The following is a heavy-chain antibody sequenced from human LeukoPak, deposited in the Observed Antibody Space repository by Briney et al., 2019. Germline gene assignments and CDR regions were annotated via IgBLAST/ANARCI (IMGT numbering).Heavy chain of an antibody. D-gene: IGHD6-13*01. J-gene: IGHJ3*01. CDR2: IYYTGSS. CDR3: ARQIRPGTFDV. V-gene: IGHV4-59*01. Sequence: TXXLTCTVSXXXXXXXXWSXIXQSPXXXXXXIAYIYYTGSSNYNPSLKSRVTISVDTSRNRLSLKLGSVTAADTAVYLCARQIRPGTFDVWGQGTVVTVSS. CDR1: XXXXXXXX.